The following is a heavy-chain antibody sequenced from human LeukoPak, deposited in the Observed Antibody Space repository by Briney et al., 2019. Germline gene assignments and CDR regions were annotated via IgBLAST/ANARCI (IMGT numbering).Heavy chain of an antibody. CDR2: IYHSGST. CDR1: GGSVNSGGYY. J-gene: IGHJ5*02. CDR3: ARGFWSGYYISNWFDP. Sequence: SETLSLTCTISGGSVNSGGYYWSWIRQSPGKGLEWIGYIYHSGSTNYNPSLKSRVTISVDRFKNHFSLKLKSVTAADTAVYYCARGFWSGYYISNWFDPWGQGTLVTVSS. V-gene: IGHV4-30-2*06. D-gene: IGHD3-3*01.